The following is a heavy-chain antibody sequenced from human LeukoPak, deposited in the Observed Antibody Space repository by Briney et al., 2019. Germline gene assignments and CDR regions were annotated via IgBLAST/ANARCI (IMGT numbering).Heavy chain of an antibody. J-gene: IGHJ4*02. Sequence: PGGSLRLSCAASGLTVSSNYMSWVRQAPGKGLEWVSVIYSGGNTYYADSVKGRFTISRHSSTNTLYLQMNSLRAEDTAVYYCAKGGDGYNYSCDYWGQGTLVTVSS. CDR2: IYSGGNT. CDR1: GLTVSSNY. V-gene: IGHV3-53*04. CDR3: AKGGDGYNYSCDY. D-gene: IGHD5-24*01.